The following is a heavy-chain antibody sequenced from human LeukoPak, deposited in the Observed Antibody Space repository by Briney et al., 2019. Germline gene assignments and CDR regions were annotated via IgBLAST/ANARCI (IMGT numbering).Heavy chain of an antibody. J-gene: IGHJ5*02. V-gene: IGHV4-30-4*08. CDR2: IYYSGST. Sequence: SETLSLTCTVSGGSISSGGYYWSWIRQHPGKGLEWIGYIYYSGSTYYNPFLKSRVTISVDTSKNQFSLKLSSVTAADTAVYYCARERGGWFGELSHYNWFDPWGQGTLVTVSS. CDR3: ARERGGWFGELSHYNWFDP. CDR1: GGSISSGGYY. D-gene: IGHD3-10*01.